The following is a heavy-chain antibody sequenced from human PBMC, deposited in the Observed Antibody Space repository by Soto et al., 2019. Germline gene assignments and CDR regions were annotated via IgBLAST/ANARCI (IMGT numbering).Heavy chain of an antibody. D-gene: IGHD2-2*01. CDR2: INHSGST. V-gene: IGHV4-34*01. Sequence: QVQLQQWGAGLLKPSETLSLTCAVYGGSFSGYYWSWIRQPPGKGLEWIGEINHSGSTNYNPSLQSRVTISVDTSKIQFSLKLSSVTAADTAVYYCARGGVRSQPTLLRYWGPGTLVTVSA. CDR3: ARGGVRSQPTLLRY. CDR1: GGSFSGYY. J-gene: IGHJ4*02.